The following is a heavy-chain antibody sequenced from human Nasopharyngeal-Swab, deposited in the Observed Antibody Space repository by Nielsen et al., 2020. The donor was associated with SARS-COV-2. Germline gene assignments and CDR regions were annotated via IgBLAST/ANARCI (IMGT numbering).Heavy chain of an antibody. V-gene: IGHV3-74*01. D-gene: IGHD3-10*01. CDR3: ARVPNRGYFDY. CDR2: INSDGSST. CDR1: GFTFSSYW. Sequence: LSLTCAASGFTFSSYWMHWVRQAPGKGLVWVSRINSDGSSTSYADSVKGRFTISRDNAKNTLYLQMNSLRAEDTAVYYCARVPNRGYFDYWGQGTLVTVSS. J-gene: IGHJ4*02.